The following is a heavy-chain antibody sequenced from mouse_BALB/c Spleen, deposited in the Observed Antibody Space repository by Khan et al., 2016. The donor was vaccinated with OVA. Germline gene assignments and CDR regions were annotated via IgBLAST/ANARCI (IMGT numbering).Heavy chain of an antibody. V-gene: IGHV1S132*01. D-gene: IGHD3-2*02. Sequence: QVRLQQSGAELVKPGASVKLSCKTSGYIFTSYWIHWIKQRPGQGLEWIARIYPGTDNSYYNEKFKDKATLTADKSSSTAYMQLSSLKSEDSDVYVCESGEALYHFDHWGQGTTVTVSA. CDR3: ESGEALYHFDH. CDR2: IYPGTDNS. J-gene: IGHJ2*01. CDR1: GYIFTSYW.